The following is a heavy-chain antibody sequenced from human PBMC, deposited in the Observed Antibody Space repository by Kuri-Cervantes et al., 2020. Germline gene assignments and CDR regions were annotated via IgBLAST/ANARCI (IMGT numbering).Heavy chain of an antibody. D-gene: IGHD3-10*01. CDR3: ARARGAGVRGVRPPNNGFYFDY. CDR1: GYTFTGYY. CDR2: INPHSGGT. V-gene: IGHV1-2*02. Sequence: ASVKVSCKASGYTFTGYYIHWVRQAPGQGLEWMGWINPHSGGTNFAQKFQGRVTMTRDTSISTAYMELSRLRSDDTAVYYCARARGAGVRGVRPPNNGFYFDYWGQGTLVTVSS. J-gene: IGHJ4*02.